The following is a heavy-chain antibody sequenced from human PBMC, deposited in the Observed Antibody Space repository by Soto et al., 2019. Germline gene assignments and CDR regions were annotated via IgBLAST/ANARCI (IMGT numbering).Heavy chain of an antibody. CDR2: ISYDGSNK. V-gene: IGHV3-30-3*01. Sequence: PXGSLSLSFPASGCTFSSYSIDWVRQAPGKGLDWVAVISYDGSNKYYADSVKGRFTISRDNSKNTLYLQMRSLRAEDTAVYYCARDRIAAAGIGIFDYWGQGTLVTVS. CDR3: ARDRIAAAGIGIFDY. J-gene: IGHJ4*02. D-gene: IGHD6-13*01. CDR1: GCTFSSYS.